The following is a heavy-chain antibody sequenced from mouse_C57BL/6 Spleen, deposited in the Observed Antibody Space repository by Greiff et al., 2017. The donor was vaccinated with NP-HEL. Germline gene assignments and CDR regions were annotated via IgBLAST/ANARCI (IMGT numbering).Heavy chain of an antibody. CDR2: INYDGSST. CDR3: ARDRIYEGYFDY. J-gene: IGHJ2*01. Sequence: EVQRVESEGGLVQPGSSMKLSCTASGFTFSDYYMAWVRQVPEKGLEWVANINYDGSSTYYLDSLKSRFIISRDNAKNILYLQMSSLKSEDTATYYCARDRIYEGYFDYWGQGTTLTVSS. CDR1: GFTFSDYY. D-gene: IGHD2-12*01. V-gene: IGHV5-16*01.